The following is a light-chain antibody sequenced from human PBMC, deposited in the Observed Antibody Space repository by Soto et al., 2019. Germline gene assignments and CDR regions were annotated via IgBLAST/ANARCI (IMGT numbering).Light chain of an antibody. Sequence: QSALTQPRSVSASPGQSVTISCSGTSSDVGGYKYVSWYQQHPGKAPKLMIYDVSERPSGVPDRFSGSKSGSTASLTISGLQADDEADYYYCSYAGSFTWVFGGGTKLTVL. V-gene: IGLV2-11*01. CDR1: SSDVGGYKY. CDR2: DVS. CDR3: CSYAGSFTWV. J-gene: IGLJ3*02.